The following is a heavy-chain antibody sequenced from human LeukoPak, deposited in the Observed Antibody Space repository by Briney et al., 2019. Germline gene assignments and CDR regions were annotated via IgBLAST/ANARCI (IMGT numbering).Heavy chain of an antibody. D-gene: IGHD1-1*01. Sequence: GGSLRLSCAASGFTVSSNYMSWVRQAPGKGLEWVSVIYSGGSTYYADSVKGRFTISRDNSKNTLYLQMNSLRAEDTAVYYCAREQLERRYYYYYYMDVWGKGTTVTVSS. V-gene: IGHV3-53*01. CDR1: GFTVSSNY. CDR3: AREQLERRYYYYYYMDV. J-gene: IGHJ6*03. CDR2: IYSGGST.